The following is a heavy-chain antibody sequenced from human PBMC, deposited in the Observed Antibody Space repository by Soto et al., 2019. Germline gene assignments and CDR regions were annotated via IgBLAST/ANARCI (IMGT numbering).Heavy chain of an antibody. CDR3: ARTGDYVNGNLLAY. CDR2: IYYSGST. CDR1: GGSISSYY. J-gene: IGHJ4*02. D-gene: IGHD4-17*01. Sequence: SETQSLTCTVSGGSISSYYWSWIRQPPGKGLEWIGYIYYSGSTNYNPSLKSRVTISVDTSKNQFSLKLSSVTAADTAVYYCARTGDYVNGNLLAYWGRGTLGIVSS. V-gene: IGHV4-59*01.